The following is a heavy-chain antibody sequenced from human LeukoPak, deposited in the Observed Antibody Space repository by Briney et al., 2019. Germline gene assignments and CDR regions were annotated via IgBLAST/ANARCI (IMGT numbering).Heavy chain of an antibody. CDR2: INPNSGGT. CDR3: ARAYQYNWFDP. J-gene: IGHJ5*02. V-gene: IGHV1-2*02. Sequence: GASVKVPCKASGYTFTGYYMHWVRQAPGQGLEWMGWINPNSGGTNYAQKFQGRVTMTRDTSISTAYMELSRLRSDNTAVYYCARAYQYNWFDPWGQGTLVTVSS. CDR1: GYTFTGYY.